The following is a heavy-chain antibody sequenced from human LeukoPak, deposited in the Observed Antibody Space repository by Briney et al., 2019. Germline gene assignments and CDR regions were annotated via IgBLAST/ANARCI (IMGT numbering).Heavy chain of an antibody. CDR2: INPNSGGT. CDR3: ARNGYGSGSYS. D-gene: IGHD3-10*01. CDR1: GYTFTGYY. V-gene: IGHV1-2*02. Sequence: ASVKVSCKASGYTFTGYYMHWVRQAPGQGLEWMGWINPNSGGTSYALKFQGRVTMTRDTSISTVYMDLRSLRSDDTAVYYCARNGYGSGSYSWGQGTLVTVSS. J-gene: IGHJ4*02.